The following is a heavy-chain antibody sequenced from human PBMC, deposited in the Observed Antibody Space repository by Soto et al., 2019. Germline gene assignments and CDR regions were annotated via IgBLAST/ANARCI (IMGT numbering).Heavy chain of an antibody. CDR2: ILPIFGTP. V-gene: IGHV1-69*13. CDR1: GDTFSNYA. D-gene: IGHD1-1*01. J-gene: IGHJ4*02. CDR3: ASKTAGNGHTSF. Sequence: SVKVSCKASGDTFSNYAFTWVRPARGQGLEWVGGILPIFGTPTYAPRFLGRVTITADESTSTAYMDLSSLTSEDTAVYFCASKTAGNGHTSFWGQGTMVTVSS.